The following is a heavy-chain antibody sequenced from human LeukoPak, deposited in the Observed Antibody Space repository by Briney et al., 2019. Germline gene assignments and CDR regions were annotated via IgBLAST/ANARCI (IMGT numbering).Heavy chain of an antibody. CDR1: GFPFTNFG. Sequence: GGSLRLTCAASGFPFTNFGMHWVRQAPGKGLEWVTFINYLGSTRFYAHSVKARFTVSRDDSMRTVYVQMNSLRPEDMAVYYCAKDRDWAFDYWGQGTLVTVSS. D-gene: IGHD3/OR15-3a*01. J-gene: IGHJ4*02. CDR2: INYLGSTR. V-gene: IGHV3-30*02. CDR3: AKDRDWAFDY.